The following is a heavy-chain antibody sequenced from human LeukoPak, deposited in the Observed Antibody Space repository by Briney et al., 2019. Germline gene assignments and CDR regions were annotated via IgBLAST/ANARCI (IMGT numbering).Heavy chain of an antibody. D-gene: IGHD3-16*01. J-gene: IGHJ3*02. CDR2: IYYSGST. CDR1: GGSISSYY. V-gene: IGHV4-59*01. CDR3: ARVMSNSDAFDI. Sequence: SETLSLTCTVSGGSISSYYWSWIRQPPGKGLEWIGYIYYSGSTNYNPSLKSRVTISVDTSKNQFSLKLSSVTAADTAVYYCARVMSNSDAFDIWGQGTMVTVSS.